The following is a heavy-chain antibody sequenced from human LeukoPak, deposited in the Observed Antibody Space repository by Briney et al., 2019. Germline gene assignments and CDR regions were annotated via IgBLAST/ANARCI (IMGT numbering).Heavy chain of an antibody. J-gene: IGHJ4*02. CDR1: GFTFSSYS. D-gene: IGHD6-19*01. CDR3: ARSIAVAGGYYFDY. Sequence: GGSLRLSCAASGFTFSSYSMNWVRQAPGKGLEWVSSISSSSSYIYYADSVKGRFTNSRDNAKNSLYLQMNSLRAEDTTVYYCARSIAVAGGYYFDYWGQGTLVTVSS. CDR2: ISSSSSYI. V-gene: IGHV3-21*01.